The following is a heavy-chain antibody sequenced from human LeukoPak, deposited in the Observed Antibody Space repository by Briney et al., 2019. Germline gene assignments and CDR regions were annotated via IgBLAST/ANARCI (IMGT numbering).Heavy chain of an antibody. CDR2: INPSGGST. D-gene: IGHD6-19*01. CDR1: GYTLTELS. V-gene: IGHV1-46*01. CDR3: AREESSGPSDY. J-gene: IGHJ4*02. Sequence: GASVKVSCKVSGYTLTELSMHWVRQAPGQGLEWMGIINPSGGSTSYAQKFQGGVTMTRDTSTSTVYMELSSLRSEDTAVYYCAREESSGPSDYWGQGTLVTVSS.